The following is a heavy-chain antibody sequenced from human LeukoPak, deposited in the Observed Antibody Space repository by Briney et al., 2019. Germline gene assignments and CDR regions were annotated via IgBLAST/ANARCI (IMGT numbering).Heavy chain of an antibody. CDR1: GASISSGDYC. Sequence: PSQTLSLTCTVSGASISSGDYCWSWIRQPPGKGLEWIGYIYYSGSTYYNPSLKSRVTISVDTSKNQFSLRLSSVTAADTAVYYCASYCSSTSCYGGDPDNDFDIWGQGTMVTVSS. CDR3: ASYCSSTSCYGGDPDNDFDI. V-gene: IGHV4-30-4*01. D-gene: IGHD2-2*01. J-gene: IGHJ3*02. CDR2: IYYSGST.